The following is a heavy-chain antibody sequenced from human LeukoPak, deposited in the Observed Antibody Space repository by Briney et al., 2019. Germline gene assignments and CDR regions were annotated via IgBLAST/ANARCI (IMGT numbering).Heavy chain of an antibody. D-gene: IGHD6-13*01. CDR2: IRSSSSSI. V-gene: IGHV3-21*04. CDR3: ARGPLIAAAGTW. CDR1: GFTFSSYS. J-gene: IGHJ4*02. Sequence: GGSLRLSCAASGFTFSSYSMNWVRQAPGKGLEWVSSIRSSSSSIYYADSVKGRFTISRDNVKNLLYLQMNSLRAEDTAVYYCARGPLIAAAGTWWGQGTLVTVSS.